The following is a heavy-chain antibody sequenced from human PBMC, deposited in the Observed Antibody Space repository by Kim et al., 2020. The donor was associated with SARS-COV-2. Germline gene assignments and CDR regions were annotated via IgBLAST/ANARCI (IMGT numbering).Heavy chain of an antibody. V-gene: IGHV4-30-2*03. Sequence: PSLESRVTMSVDTSKTQFSLKLSPVTAADTAVYYCARHPYDYGAHYGMDVWGQGTTVTVSS. J-gene: IGHJ6*02. D-gene: IGHD5-12*01. CDR3: ARHPYDYGAHYGMDV.